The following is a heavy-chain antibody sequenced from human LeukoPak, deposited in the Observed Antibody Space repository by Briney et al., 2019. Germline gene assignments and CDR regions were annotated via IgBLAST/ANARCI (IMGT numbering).Heavy chain of an antibody. CDR3: ARSDYGGNSGFDY. D-gene: IGHD4-23*01. V-gene: IGHV3-20*04. J-gene: IGHJ4*02. CDR1: GFNFDDYG. CDR2: INWNGGST. Sequence: GGSLRLSCAASGFNFDDYGMSWVRQAPGKGLEWVSGINWNGGSTGYSDSVKGRFTISRDNAKNSLYLQMNSLRAEDTALYYCARSDYGGNSGFDYWGQGTLVTVSS.